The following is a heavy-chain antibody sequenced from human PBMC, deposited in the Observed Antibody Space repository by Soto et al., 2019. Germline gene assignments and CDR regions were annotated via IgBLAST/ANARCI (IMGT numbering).Heavy chain of an antibody. CDR1: GGSVSSGSYY. CDR3: AREIYDILTGSPGGWFDP. CDR2: IYYSGST. D-gene: IGHD3-9*01. Sequence: SETLSLTCTVSGGSVSSGSYYWSWIRQPPGKGLEWIGYIYYSGSTNYNPSLKSRVTISVDTSKDQFSLKLSSVTAADTAVYYCAREIYDILTGSPGGWFDPWGQGTLVTVSS. J-gene: IGHJ5*02. V-gene: IGHV4-61*01.